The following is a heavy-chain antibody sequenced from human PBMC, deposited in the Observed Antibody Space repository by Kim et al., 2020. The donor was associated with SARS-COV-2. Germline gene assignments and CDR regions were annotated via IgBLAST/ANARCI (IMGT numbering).Heavy chain of an antibody. J-gene: IGHJ6*02. CDR1: GGSISSYY. V-gene: IGHV4-4*07. D-gene: IGHD5-18*01. Sequence: SETLSLTCTVSGGSISSYYWGWIRQPAGKGLEWIGRIYTSGSTNYNPSLKSRVTMSVDTSKNQFSLKLSSVTAADTAVYYCARDSGAQLTYYYYGMDVWGQGTTVTVSS. CDR3: ARDSGAQLTYYYYGMDV. CDR2: IYTSGST.